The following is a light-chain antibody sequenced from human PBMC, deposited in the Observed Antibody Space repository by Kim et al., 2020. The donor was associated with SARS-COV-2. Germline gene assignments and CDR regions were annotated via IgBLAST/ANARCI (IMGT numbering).Light chain of an antibody. CDR3: ATWDDNLDAYV. CDR1: SPNIGTNT. V-gene: IGLV1-44*01. J-gene: IGLJ3*02. CDR2: SNT. Sequence: QSVLTQPPSAPGTPGQRVTISCSGSSPNIGTNTVSWYQQLPGTAPILLIFSNTERPSGVPDRFSGSKSGTSASLAISGLQSEDAADYYCATWDDNLDAYVFGGGTQLTVL.